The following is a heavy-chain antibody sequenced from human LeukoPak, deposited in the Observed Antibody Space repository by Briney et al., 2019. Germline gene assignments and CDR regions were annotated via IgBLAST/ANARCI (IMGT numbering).Heavy chain of an antibody. V-gene: IGHV3-21*01. CDR2: ISSSSSYI. D-gene: IGHD4-11*01. Sequence: PGGSLRLSCGASGFTFSKYWMHWVRQAPGEGLVWVSSISSSSSYIYYADSVKGRFTISRDNAKNSLYLQMNSLRAEDTAVYYCARATLVADRLVDYWGQGTLVTVSS. CDR3: ARATLVADRLVDY. J-gene: IGHJ4*02. CDR1: GFTFSKYW.